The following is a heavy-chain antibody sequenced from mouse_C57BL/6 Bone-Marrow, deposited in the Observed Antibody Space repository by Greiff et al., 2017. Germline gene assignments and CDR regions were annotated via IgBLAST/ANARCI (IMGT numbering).Heavy chain of an antibody. CDR3: ARGGDGYYGFAY. Sequence: EVKLMESGGGLVQPGGSLSLSCAASGFTFTDYYMSWVRQPPGKALEWLGFIRNKANGYTTEYSASVKGRFTISRDNSQSILYLQMNALRAEDSATYYCARGGDGYYGFAYWGQGTLVTVSA. CDR2: IRNKANGYTT. V-gene: IGHV7-3*01. J-gene: IGHJ3*01. D-gene: IGHD2-3*01. CDR1: GFTFTDYY.